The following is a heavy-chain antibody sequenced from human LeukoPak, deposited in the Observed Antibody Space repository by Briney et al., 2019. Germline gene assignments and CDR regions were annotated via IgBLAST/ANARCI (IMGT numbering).Heavy chain of an antibody. V-gene: IGHV3-23*01. CDR1: GFTFSSYA. CDR3: AKDHCSSTSCPLL. D-gene: IGHD2-2*01. J-gene: IGHJ4*02. CDR2: ISGSGGST. Sequence: GGSLRLSCAASGFTFSSYAMSWVRQAPGKGLEWVSAISGSGGSTYYADSVEGRFTISRDNSKNTLYLQMNSLRAEDTAVYYCAKDHCSSTSCPLLWGQGTLVTVSS.